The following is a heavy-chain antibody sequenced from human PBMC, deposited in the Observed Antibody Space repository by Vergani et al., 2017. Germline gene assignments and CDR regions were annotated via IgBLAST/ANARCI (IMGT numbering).Heavy chain of an antibody. CDR1: GGSFSGYY. V-gene: IGHV4-34*01. J-gene: IGHJ5*02. Sequence: QVQLQQWGAGLLKPSETLSLTCAVYGGSFSGYYWSWIRQPPGKGLEWIGEINHSGSTNYNPSLKSRVTISVDTSKNQFSLNLSSVTAADTAVYYCARGRLVVSGYYRGWFDPWGQGTLVTVSS. CDR3: ARGRLVVSGYYRGWFDP. D-gene: IGHD3-3*01. CDR2: INHSGST.